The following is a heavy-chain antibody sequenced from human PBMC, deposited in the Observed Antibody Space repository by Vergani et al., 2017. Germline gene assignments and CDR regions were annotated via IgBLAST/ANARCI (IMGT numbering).Heavy chain of an antibody. V-gene: IGHV3-30-3*01. Sequence: QVQLVESGGGVVQPGRSLRLSCAASGFTFSSYAMHWVRQAPGKGLGWVAVISYDGSNKYYADSVKGRFTISRDNSKNTLYLQMNSLRAEDTAVYYCAKDLLRRITIPSDYWGQGTLVTVSS. J-gene: IGHJ4*02. D-gene: IGHD3-3*01. CDR1: GFTFSSYA. CDR2: ISYDGSNK. CDR3: AKDLLRRITIPSDY.